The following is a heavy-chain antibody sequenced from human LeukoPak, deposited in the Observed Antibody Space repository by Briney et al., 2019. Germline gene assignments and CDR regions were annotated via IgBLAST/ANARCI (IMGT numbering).Heavy chain of an antibody. CDR1: GYTFTSYG. Sequence: ASVKVSCKASGYTFTSYGISWVRQAPGQGLEWMGWISAYNGNTNYAQKLQGRVTMTTDTSTSTAYMELRSLRSDDTAVYYCARDVVDMVRGVPGAFDIWGQGTMVTVSS. J-gene: IGHJ3*02. CDR2: ISAYNGNT. D-gene: IGHD3-10*01. V-gene: IGHV1-18*01. CDR3: ARDVVDMVRGVPGAFDI.